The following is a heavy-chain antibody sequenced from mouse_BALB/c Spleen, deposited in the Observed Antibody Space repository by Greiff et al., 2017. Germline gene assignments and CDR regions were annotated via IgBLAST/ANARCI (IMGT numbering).Heavy chain of an antibody. Sequence: EVKLVESGGGLVQPGGSLRLSCATSGFTFTDYYMSWVRQPPGKALEWLGFITNKANGYTTEYSASVKGRFTISRDNSQSILYLQMNTLRAEDSATYYCARDNDGYYGGAMDYWGQGTSVTVSS. CDR3: ARDNDGYYGGAMDY. J-gene: IGHJ4*01. D-gene: IGHD2-3*01. V-gene: IGHV7-3*02. CDR2: ITNKANGYTT. CDR1: GFTFTDYY.